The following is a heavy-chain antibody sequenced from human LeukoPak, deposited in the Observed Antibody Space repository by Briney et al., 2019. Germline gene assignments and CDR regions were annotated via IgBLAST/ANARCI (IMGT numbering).Heavy chain of an antibody. D-gene: IGHD3-3*01. Sequence: ASVKVSCKASGYTFTCYYMHWVRQAPGQGLEWMGWINPKSGGKNNAQKFQGRVTMTMDTSISTAYMELSRLRSDDPAVYYCAGSIFGVVMSMYWGQGTLVTVSS. J-gene: IGHJ4*02. V-gene: IGHV1-2*02. CDR1: GYTFTCYY. CDR3: AGSIFGVVMSMY. CDR2: INPKSGGK.